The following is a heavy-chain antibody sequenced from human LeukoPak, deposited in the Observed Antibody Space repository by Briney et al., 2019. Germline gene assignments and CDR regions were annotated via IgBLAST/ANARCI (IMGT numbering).Heavy chain of an antibody. CDR3: ARGTVVAATLFDY. CDR2: ISSSSSYI. J-gene: IGHJ4*02. V-gene: IGHV3-21*01. D-gene: IGHD2-15*01. Sequence: GGSLRLSCAASGFAFSTYTMNWVRQAPGKGLEWVSPISSSSSYIYYADSVKGRFTISRDNAKNSLYLQMNSLRAEDTAVYYCARGTVVAATLFDYWGQGTLVTVSS. CDR1: GFAFSTYT.